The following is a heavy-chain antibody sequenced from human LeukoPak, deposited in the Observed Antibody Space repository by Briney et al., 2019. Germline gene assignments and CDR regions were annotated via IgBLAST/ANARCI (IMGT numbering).Heavy chain of an antibody. Sequence: GGSLRLSCVASGFTFSSYAMSWVRQAPGKGLEWVSIINHDGGIIYYADSVKGRFTISRDNSKNTLYLQMNSLRAEDTAVYYCAKDRTAYYDFWSGSQHWGQGTLVTVSS. CDR3: AKDRTAYYDFWSGSQH. CDR1: GFTFSSYA. V-gene: IGHV3-23*01. J-gene: IGHJ1*01. CDR2: INHDGGII. D-gene: IGHD3-3*01.